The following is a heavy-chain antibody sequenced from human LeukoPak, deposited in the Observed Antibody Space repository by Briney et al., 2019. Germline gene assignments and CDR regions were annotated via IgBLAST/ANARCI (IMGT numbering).Heavy chain of an antibody. V-gene: IGHV3-23*01. Sequence: GGSLRLSCAASGFTFSSYAMSWVRQAPGKGLEWVSAISGSGGSTYYADSVKGRFTISRDNSKNTLYLQMNSLRAEDTAVYYCAKAWDTAMATPEVFDYWGQGTLVTVSS. D-gene: IGHD5-18*01. CDR2: ISGSGGST. CDR1: GFTFSSYA. J-gene: IGHJ4*02. CDR3: AKAWDTAMATPEVFDY.